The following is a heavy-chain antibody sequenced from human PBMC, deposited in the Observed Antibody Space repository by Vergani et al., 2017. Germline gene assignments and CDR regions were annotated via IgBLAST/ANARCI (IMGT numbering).Heavy chain of an antibody. V-gene: IGHV4-61*02. CDR3: ASYYGGVFDY. CDR2: IYTSGST. J-gene: IGHJ4*02. D-gene: IGHD1-26*01. Sequence: QLQLQESGSGLVKPSQTLSLTCAVSGGSISSGSYYWSWIRQPAGKGLEWIGRIYTSGSTNYNPSLKSRVTISVDTSKNQFSLKLSSVTAADTAVYYCASYYGGVFDYWGQGTLVTVSS. CDR1: GGSISSGSYY.